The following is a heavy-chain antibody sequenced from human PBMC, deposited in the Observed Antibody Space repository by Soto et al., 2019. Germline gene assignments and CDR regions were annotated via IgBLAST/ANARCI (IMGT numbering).Heavy chain of an antibody. CDR3: ARNTIMDAFDI. J-gene: IGHJ3*02. CDR2: INPNRGGT. CDR1: GYTFTGYY. V-gene: IGHV1-2*04. Sequence: ASVKVSCKASGYTFTGYYMHWVRQAPGQGLEWMGWINPNRGGTNYAQKFQGWVTMTRDTSISTAYMELSRLRSDDTAVYYCARNTIMDAFDIWGQGTMVTVSS. D-gene: IGHD2-8*01.